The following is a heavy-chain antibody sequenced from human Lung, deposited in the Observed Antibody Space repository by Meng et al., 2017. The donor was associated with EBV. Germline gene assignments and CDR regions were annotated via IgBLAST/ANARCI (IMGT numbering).Heavy chain of an antibody. CDR3: ARDLPGGTKGTWLDL. V-gene: IGHV1-18*01. J-gene: IGHJ5*02. D-gene: IGHD1-14*01. Sequence: QVPLVQSGAGVKKPGASVKVSCKASGYTFTSYGISWVRQAPGQGLEWMGWISAYNGNTNYAQNFQGRFTMTTDTSTSTAYMELRSLRSDDTAVYYCARDLPGGTKGTWLDLWGQGTLVTVSS. CDR1: GYTFTSYG. CDR2: ISAYNGNT.